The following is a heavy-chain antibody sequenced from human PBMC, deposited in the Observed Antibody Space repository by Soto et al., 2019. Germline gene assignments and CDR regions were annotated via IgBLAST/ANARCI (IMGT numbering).Heavy chain of an antibody. Sequence: QIQLVQSGADVRKPGASVKVSCTASGYTFTTYAMHWVRQAPGQRPEWMGWINVDNGNTKYSQNFQGRVTITRDTSASTAYMELSGLTYGDTGVYFCARDGRYRYGSYSHYEMDVWGQGTTVIVSS. V-gene: IGHV1-3*01. CDR1: GYTFTTYA. CDR3: ARDGRYRYGSYSHYEMDV. CDR2: INVDNGNT. J-gene: IGHJ6*02. D-gene: IGHD3-16*02.